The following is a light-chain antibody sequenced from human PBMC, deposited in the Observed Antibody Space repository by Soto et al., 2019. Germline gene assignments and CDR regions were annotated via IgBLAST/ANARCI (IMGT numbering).Light chain of an antibody. CDR3: QSYDTSLSVLYV. V-gene: IGLV1-40*01. Sequence: QSVLTQPPSVSGAPGQRVTISCTGSSSNIGAGYDVHWYQQFPGTAPKLLIYGNGIRPSGVPDRFSGSKSGTSASLAITGLQAEDEADYYCQSYDTSLSVLYVFGTGTKLTVL. J-gene: IGLJ1*01. CDR1: SSNIGAGYD. CDR2: GNG.